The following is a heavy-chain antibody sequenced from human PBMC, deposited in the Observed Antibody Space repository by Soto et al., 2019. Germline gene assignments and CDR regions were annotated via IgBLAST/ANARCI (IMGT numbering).Heavy chain of an antibody. V-gene: IGHV4-59*01. CDR3: ARDQRGSGDEYYFHY. CDR2: IYYSGST. D-gene: IGHD3-16*01. J-gene: IGHJ4*02. CDR1: GGSISSYY. Sequence: SETLSLTCTVSGGSISSYYWSWIRQPPGKGLEWIGYIYYSGSTNYNPSLKSRVTISVDTSKNQFSLKLSSVTAADTAVYYCARDQRGSGDEYYFHYWGPGTMATVYS.